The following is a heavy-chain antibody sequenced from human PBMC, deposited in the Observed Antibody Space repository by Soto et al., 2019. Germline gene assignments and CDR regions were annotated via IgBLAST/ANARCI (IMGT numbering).Heavy chain of an antibody. CDR3: EKDEPASGWLSDY. CDR2: IGGSGGGT. J-gene: IGHJ4*02. V-gene: IGHV3-23*01. CDR1: GFTFGIYA. Sequence: GGSLRLSCAASGFTFGIYAMSWVRQAPGKGLEWVSTIGGSGGGTSYADFVRGRFTISRDNSKNTLYLQMNSLRAEDTAVYYCEKDEPASGWLSDYWGQGTLVTVSS. D-gene: IGHD3-22*01.